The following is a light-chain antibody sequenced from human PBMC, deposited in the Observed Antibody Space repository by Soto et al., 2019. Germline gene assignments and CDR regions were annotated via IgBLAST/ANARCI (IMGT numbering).Light chain of an antibody. CDR2: AAS. J-gene: IGKJ2*01. Sequence: EIVLTQFPGTLSLSPGDRATLSCRASQSVGSSYLAWYQHKPGQAPRLLIYAASSRATGIPDRFSGSGSGTDFTLTINTLEPEDCAVYYCQQYSNSLYTFGQGTKLEIK. V-gene: IGKV3-20*01. CDR1: QSVGSSY. CDR3: QQYSNSLYT.